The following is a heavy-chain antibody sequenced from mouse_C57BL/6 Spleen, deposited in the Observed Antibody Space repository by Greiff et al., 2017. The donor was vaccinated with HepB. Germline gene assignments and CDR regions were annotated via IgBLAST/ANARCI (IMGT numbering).Heavy chain of an antibody. D-gene: IGHD3-3*01. CDR3: ARDGDDGTYYFDY. CDR1: GFTFSSYA. J-gene: IGHJ2*01. V-gene: IGHV5-4*01. Sequence: EVKLVESGGGLVKPGGSLKLTCATSGFTFSSYAMSWVRQTPEKRLEWVATISDGGSYTYYPDNVKGRFTISRDNAKNNPYLQMSHLKSEDTAMYYCARDGDDGTYYFDYWGQGTTLTVSS. CDR2: ISDGGSYT.